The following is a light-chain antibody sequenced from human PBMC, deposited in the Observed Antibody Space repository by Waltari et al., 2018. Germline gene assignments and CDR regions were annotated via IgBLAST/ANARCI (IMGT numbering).Light chain of an antibody. Sequence: SCEPTQPPSLSVSPGLTASVSCPGAPLGDTSVSWYHQKPGQSPVLVIYQDAMRPSGIPERFSASSSGNTATLTISETQAMDEADYHCQAWGSSTVLFGGGTKLTVL. CDR2: QDA. V-gene: IGLV3-1*01. CDR1: PLGDTS. CDR3: QAWGSSTVL. J-gene: IGLJ2*01.